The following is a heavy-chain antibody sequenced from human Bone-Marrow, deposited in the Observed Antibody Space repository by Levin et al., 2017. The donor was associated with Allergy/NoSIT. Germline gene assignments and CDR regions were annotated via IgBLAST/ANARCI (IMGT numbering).Heavy chain of an antibody. D-gene: IGHD1-26*01. CDR2: ISSAGGNT. V-gene: IGHV3-30*18. CDR1: GFTFSSYD. CDR3: AKEQYSGSYGWGFDY. J-gene: IGHJ4*02. Sequence: PGGSLRLSCAASGFTFSSYDMHWVRQAPGKGLEWVAVISSAGGNTYYADSVKGRFTISRDNPKNTLYLQMNSLRAEDTSIYYCAKEQYSGSYGWGFDYWGQGTLVTVSS.